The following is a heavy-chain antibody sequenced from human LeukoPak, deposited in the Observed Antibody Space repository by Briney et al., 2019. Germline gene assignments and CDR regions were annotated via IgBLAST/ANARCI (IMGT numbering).Heavy chain of an antibody. D-gene: IGHD3-22*01. CDR2: IGTSGRTM. V-gene: IGHV3-48*01. J-gene: IGHJ5*02. CDR1: GYTFSSYW. CDR3: AKDYYDSSGPRWFDP. Sequence: PGGSLRLSCAASGYTFSSYWMHWVRQAPGKGLEWVSYIGTSGRTMYNADSVKGRFTISRDNSKNTLYLQMNSLRAEDTAVYYCAKDYYDSSGPRWFDPWGQGTLVTVSS.